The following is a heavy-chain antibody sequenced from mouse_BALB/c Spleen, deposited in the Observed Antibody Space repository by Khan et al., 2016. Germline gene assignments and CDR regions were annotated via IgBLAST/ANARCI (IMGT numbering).Heavy chain of an antibody. D-gene: IGHD2-14*01. CDR3: ARDNYRSDEEKFAY. Sequence: EVELVESGGGLVQPGGSLRLSCATSAFTFTDYYMSWVRQPPGKALEWLGFIRNKANGYTTEYTASVKGRFTISRDNFQSILYLQMNTLRAEDSATYYWARDNYRSDEEKFAYWGQGTLVTVSA. V-gene: IGHV7-3*02. CDR1: AFTFTDYY. J-gene: IGHJ3*01. CDR2: IRNKANGYTT.